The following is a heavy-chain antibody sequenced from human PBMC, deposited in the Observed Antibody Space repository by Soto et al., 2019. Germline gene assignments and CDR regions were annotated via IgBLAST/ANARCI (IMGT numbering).Heavy chain of an antibody. D-gene: IGHD6-13*01. CDR3: ARDRVVAAAGNNYYYYMDV. Sequence: ASVKVSCKASGYTFTSYAMHWVRQAPGQRLEWMGWINAGNGNTKYSQKFQGRVTITRDTSASTAYMELSSLRSEDTAVYYCARDRVVAAAGNNYYYYMDVWGKGTTVTVSS. CDR2: INAGNGNT. J-gene: IGHJ6*03. CDR1: GYTFTSYA. V-gene: IGHV1-3*01.